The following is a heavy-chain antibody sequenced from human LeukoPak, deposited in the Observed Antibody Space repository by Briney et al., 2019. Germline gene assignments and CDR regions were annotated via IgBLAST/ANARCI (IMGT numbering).Heavy chain of an antibody. CDR1: GGSISSYY. CDR2: IYYSGST. Sequence: SETLSLTCTVSGGSISSYYWSWIRQPPGKGLEWIGYIYYSGSTIYNPSLKSRVTISVDTSKNQFSLKLSSVTAADTAVYYCARDLPPGDSSGWYALGYWGQGTLVTVSS. D-gene: IGHD6-19*01. V-gene: IGHV4-59*01. J-gene: IGHJ4*02. CDR3: ARDLPPGDSSGWYALGY.